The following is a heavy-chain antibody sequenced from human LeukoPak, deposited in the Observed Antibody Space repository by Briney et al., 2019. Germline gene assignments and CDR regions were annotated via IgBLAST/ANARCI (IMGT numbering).Heavy chain of an antibody. CDR1: GGSISSGDYY. CDR2: IYYSGST. Sequence: SQTLSLTCTVSGGSISSGDYYWSWIRQPPGKGLEWIGYIYYSGSTYYNPSLKSRVTISVDTSKNQFSLKLSSVTAADTAVYYCARDRRVWFGELFGYYYGMDVWGQGTTVTVSS. D-gene: IGHD3-10*01. CDR3: ARDRRVWFGELFGYYYGMDV. V-gene: IGHV4-30-4*01. J-gene: IGHJ6*02.